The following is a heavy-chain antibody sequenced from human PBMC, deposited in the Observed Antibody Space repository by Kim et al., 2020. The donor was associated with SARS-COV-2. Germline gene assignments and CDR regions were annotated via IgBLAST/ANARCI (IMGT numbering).Heavy chain of an antibody. D-gene: IGHD2-2*01. CDR3: AKGDIVVVPAARPYYYYGMDV. CDR1: GFTFSSYG. V-gene: IGHV3-30*18. CDR2: ISYDGSNK. Sequence: GGSLRLSCADSGFTFSSYGMHWVRQAPGKGLEWVAVISYDGSNKYYADSVKGRFTISRDNSKNTLYLQMNSLRAEDTAVYYCAKGDIVVVPAARPYYYYGMDVWGQGTTVTVSS. J-gene: IGHJ6*02.